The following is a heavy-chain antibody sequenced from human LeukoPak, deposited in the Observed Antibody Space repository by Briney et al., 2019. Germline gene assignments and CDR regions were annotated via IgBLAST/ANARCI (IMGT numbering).Heavy chain of an antibody. V-gene: IGHV4-38-2*01. CDR2: IYHSGST. D-gene: IGHD1-26*01. J-gene: IGHJ4*02. Sequence: SETLSLTCAVSGYSISSGYYWGWIRQPPGKGLEWIGSIYHSGSTYYNPSLKSRVTISVDTSKNQFSLNLSSVTAADTAVYYCASKPFLSGSFDYWGQGTLVTVCS. CDR3: ASKPFLSGSFDY. CDR1: GYSISSGYY.